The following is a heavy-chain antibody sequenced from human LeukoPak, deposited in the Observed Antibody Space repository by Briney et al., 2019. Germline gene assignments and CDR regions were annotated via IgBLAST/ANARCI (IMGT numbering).Heavy chain of an antibody. D-gene: IGHD3-10*02. V-gene: IGHV4-34*01. CDR1: GGSFSGYY. J-gene: IGHJ6*04. CDR3: AELGITMIGGV. Sequence: SETLSLTCAVYGGSFSGYYWTWIRQPPGKELEWIGEINHSGSTNYNPSLKSQVTISVDTSKNQFSLKLSSVTAADTAVYYCAELGITMIGGVWGKGTTVTISS. CDR2: INHSGST.